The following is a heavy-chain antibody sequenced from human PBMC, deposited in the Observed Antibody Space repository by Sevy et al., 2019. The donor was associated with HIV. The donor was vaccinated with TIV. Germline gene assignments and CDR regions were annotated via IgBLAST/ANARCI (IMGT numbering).Heavy chain of an antibody. CDR3: ARSSPRRPPRDTAMAGDSFDI. CDR1: GFTFSSYW. V-gene: IGHV3-74*01. D-gene: IGHD5-18*01. CDR2: INSDGSST. Sequence: GGSLRLSCAASGFTFSSYWMHWVRQAPGKGLVWVSRINSDGSSTSYADSVKGRFTISRDNAKNTLYLQMNRLRAEDRAVDYCARSSPRRPPRDTAMAGDSFDIWGQGTMVTVSS. J-gene: IGHJ3*02.